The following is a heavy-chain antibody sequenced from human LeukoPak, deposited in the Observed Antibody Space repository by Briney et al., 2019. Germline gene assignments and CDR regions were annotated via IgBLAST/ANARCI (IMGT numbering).Heavy chain of an antibody. Sequence: ASVKVSCKASGYTFTSYAMNWVRQAPGQGLEWMGWINTNTGSPTYAQGFTGRFVFSLDTSVSTAYLQISSLKAEDTAVYYCARTFHDYGDYSGGYFDYWGQGTLVTVSS. CDR1: GYTFTSYA. CDR2: INTNTGSP. D-gene: IGHD4-17*01. J-gene: IGHJ4*02. CDR3: ARTFHDYGDYSGGYFDY. V-gene: IGHV7-4-1*02.